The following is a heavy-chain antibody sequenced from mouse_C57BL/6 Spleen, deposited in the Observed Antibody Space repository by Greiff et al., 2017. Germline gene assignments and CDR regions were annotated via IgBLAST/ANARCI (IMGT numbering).Heavy chain of an antibody. CDR3: ARLRMDY. CDR2: IYPGDGDT. Sequence: VQLQQSGPELVKPGASVKISCKASGYAFSSSWMNWVKQRPGNGLEWIGRIYPGDGDTNYNGKFKGKATLTADKSSSTAYMQLSSLTSEDSAVYFCARLRMDYWGQGTTLTVSS. J-gene: IGHJ2*01. V-gene: IGHV1-82*01. CDR1: GYAFSSSW.